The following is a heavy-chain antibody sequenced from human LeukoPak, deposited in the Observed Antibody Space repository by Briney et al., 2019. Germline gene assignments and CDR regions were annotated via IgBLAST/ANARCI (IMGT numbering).Heavy chain of an antibody. CDR1: GGSISSYY. D-gene: IGHD1-26*01. V-gene: IGHV4-59*01. Sequence: SETLCLTCAVSGGSISSYYWSSVWQRPRKGLWWIGDVYFRGAAAYNPSLTRRVTISVDTSNNQSSLRVSSVTAADTAVYYCARSSGAYRSFDYWGQGTLVPVSS. J-gene: IGHJ4*02. CDR3: ARSSGAYRSFDY. CDR2: VYFRGAA.